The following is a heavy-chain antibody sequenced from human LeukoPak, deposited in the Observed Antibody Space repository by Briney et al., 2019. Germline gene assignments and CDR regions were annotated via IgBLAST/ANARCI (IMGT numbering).Heavy chain of an antibody. CDR3: ARDRPSFDDYGHYGVDY. Sequence: ASVKVSCKASGYTFTSYYMHWVRQAPGQELEWMGIINPSGGSTSYAQKFQGRVTMTRDTSTSTVYMELSSLRSEDTAVYYCARDRPSFDDYGHYGVDYWGRGTLVTVSS. D-gene: IGHD4-17*01. J-gene: IGHJ4*02. CDR2: INPSGGST. V-gene: IGHV1-46*01. CDR1: GYTFTSYY.